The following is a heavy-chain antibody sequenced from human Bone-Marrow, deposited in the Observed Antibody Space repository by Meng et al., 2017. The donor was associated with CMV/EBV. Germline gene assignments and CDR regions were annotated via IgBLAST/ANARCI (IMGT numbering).Heavy chain of an antibody. CDR3: AKVAGGNSVGGFDY. CDR2: IKQDGSEK. Sequence: GESLKISCAASGFTFSSYWMSWVRQAPGKGLEWVANIKQDGSEKYYVDSVKGRFTISRDNAKNSLYLQMNILRAEDTALYYCAKVAGGNSVGGFDYWGQGTLVTVSS. CDR1: GFTFSSYW. J-gene: IGHJ4*02. V-gene: IGHV3-7*03. D-gene: IGHD4-23*01.